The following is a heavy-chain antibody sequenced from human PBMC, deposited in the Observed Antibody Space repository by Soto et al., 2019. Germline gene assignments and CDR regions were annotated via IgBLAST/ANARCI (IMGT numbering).Heavy chain of an antibody. CDR2: IKSKADGGTT. Sequence: PGGSLRLSCAASGFIFSNAWINWVRQAPGKGLEWVGRIKSKADGGTTDFAAPVKGRFAISRDDSKNMMYMEMSSLRTEDTAVYYCTTVYYYSMQRDLFDYWGHGTPVPGSS. J-gene: IGHJ4*01. D-gene: IGHD3-10*01. CDR1: GFIFSNAW. V-gene: IGHV3-15*07. CDR3: TTVYYYSMQRDLFDY.